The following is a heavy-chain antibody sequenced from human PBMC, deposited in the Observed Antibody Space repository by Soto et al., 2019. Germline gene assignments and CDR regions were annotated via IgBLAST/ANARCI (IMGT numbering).Heavy chain of an antibody. CDR1: DLICENFG. J-gene: IGHJ5*02. Sequence: GGPQRLSYAASDLICENFGVSWVRKNPGKGLEWISSISGSGFNKYYADSVKGRFTISRDNSKSTVYLELNNLSAEDTAVYHCAKNQGVELVPLATVDWFDPWGQGSVVTGSS. D-gene: IGHD1-26*01. V-gene: IGHV3-23*01. CDR3: AKNQGVELVPLATVDWFDP. CDR2: ISGSGFNK.